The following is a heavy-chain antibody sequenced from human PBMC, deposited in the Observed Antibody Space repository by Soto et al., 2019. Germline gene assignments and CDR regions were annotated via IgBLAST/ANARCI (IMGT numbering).Heavy chain of an antibody. CDR3: ESNLEAKGGRGGYYYYYGMDV. CDR2: IIPIPGIA. V-gene: IGHV1-69*02. D-gene: IGHD3-16*01. J-gene: IGHJ6*02. CDR1: GGTFSSYT. Sequence: SVKVSCKASGGTFSSYTISWVRQAPGQGLEWMGRIIPIPGIANYAQKFQGRDTNTADKSTSTAYMELSSMRTEDTAVYYCESNLEAKGGRGGYYYYYGMDVWGQGTTVTVSS.